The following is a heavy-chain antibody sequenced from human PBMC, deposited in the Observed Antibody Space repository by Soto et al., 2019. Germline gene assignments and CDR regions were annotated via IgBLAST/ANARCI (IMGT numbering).Heavy chain of an antibody. CDR2: ISDSGVNT. CDR3: AKVDVSTAGSFDY. CDR1: VLTCRNHA. Sequence: WWSLRLSCTTSVLTCRNHAMTWFRQAPDKGLEWVSTISDSGVNTHYADSVKGRFTISRDNSKNTVYLQMNSLSVGDTAVYLCAKVDVSTAGSFDYWGQGALVTVSS. V-gene: IGHV3-23*01. D-gene: IGHD6-13*01. J-gene: IGHJ4*02.